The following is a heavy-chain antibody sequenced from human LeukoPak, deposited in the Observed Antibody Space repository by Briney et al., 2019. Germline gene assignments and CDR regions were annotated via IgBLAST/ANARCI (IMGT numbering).Heavy chain of an antibody. J-gene: IGHJ4*02. CDR3: AKVKSRITIFGVVISYYFDY. CDR1: GFTFSSYA. D-gene: IGHD3-3*01. Sequence: GGSLRLSCAASGFTFSSYAMSWVRQAPGKGLEWVSAISGSGGSTYYADSVKGRFTISRDNSKNTLYLQMNSLRAEDTAVYYCAKVKSRITIFGVVISYYFDYWGQGTLVTVSS. CDR2: ISGSGGST. V-gene: IGHV3-23*01.